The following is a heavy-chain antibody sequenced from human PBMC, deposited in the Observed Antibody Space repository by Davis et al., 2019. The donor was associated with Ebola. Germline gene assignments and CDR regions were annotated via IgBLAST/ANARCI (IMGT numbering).Heavy chain of an antibody. D-gene: IGHD3-10*01. Sequence: AASVKVSCKASGSPFTSSSLHWVRQAPGQGLEWMGIINPSGGSTSYAQKFQGRVTMTRDTSTSTVYMELSSLRSEDTAVYYCARGFITMVRGDLYYFDDWGQGTLGTVAS. CDR1: GSPFTSSS. J-gene: IGHJ4*02. CDR2: INPSGGST. V-gene: IGHV1-46*01. CDR3: ARGFITMVRGDLYYFDD.